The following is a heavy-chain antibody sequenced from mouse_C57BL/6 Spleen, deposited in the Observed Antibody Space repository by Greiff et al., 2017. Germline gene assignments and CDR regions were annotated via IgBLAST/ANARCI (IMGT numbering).Heavy chain of an antibody. V-gene: IGHV5-6*01. J-gene: IGHJ3*01. CDR1: GFTFSSYG. D-gene: IGHD4-1*01. CDR2: ISSGGSYT. CDR3: ASLTGTFAY. Sequence: EVQGVESGGDLVKPGGSLKLSCAASGFTFSSYGMSWVRQTPDKRLEWVATISSGGSYTYYPDSVKGRFTISRDNAKNTLYLQMSSLKSEDTAMYYCASLTGTFAYWGQGTLVTVSA.